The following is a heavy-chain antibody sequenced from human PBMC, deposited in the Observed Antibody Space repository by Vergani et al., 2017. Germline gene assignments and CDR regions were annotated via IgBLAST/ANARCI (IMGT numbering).Heavy chain of an antibody. CDR2: IWYDGRNK. J-gene: IGHJ6*02. Sequence: QVHLVESGGGVVQPGRSLRLSCAASGFTFGSFGMHWVRQAPGKGLEWVALIWYDGRNKQYADSVKGRFTVSRDNSQSTLYLQMNSLRAEDTAMYYCAREGLGMDVWGQGTTVTVSS. V-gene: IGHV3-33*01. CDR3: AREGLGMDV. CDR1: GFTFGSFG.